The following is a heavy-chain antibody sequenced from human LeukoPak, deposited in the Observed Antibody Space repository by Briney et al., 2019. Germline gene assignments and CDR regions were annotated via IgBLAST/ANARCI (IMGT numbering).Heavy chain of an antibody. CDR2: IYTTGRT. V-gene: IGHV4-4*09. D-gene: IGHD7-27*01. CDR1: GGSVNSYY. CDR3: AKILGSGVWYGFDI. J-gene: IGHJ3*02. Sequence: PSETLSLTCSVSGGSVNSYYWSWIRQPPGKGLEWIGYIYTTGRTNYNPSLKSRVTISVDTSKNQFSLKLSSVTAADAAVYYCAKILGSGVWYGFDIWGQGTMVTVSS.